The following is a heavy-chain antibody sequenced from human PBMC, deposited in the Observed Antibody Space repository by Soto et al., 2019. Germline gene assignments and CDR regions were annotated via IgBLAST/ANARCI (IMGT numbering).Heavy chain of an antibody. CDR3: ARGSGPERLNYVVTNWFDP. Sequence: KRWASVKVSCKASGYTFTIYDINWVRQATGQGLEWMGWMNPNSGNTGYAQKFQGRVTMTRNTSISTAYMELSSLRSEGTAVYYCARGSGPERLNYVVTNWFDPWGQGTLVTVSS. CDR2: MNPNSGNT. V-gene: IGHV1-8*01. CDR1: GYTFTIYD. D-gene: IGHD1-7*01. J-gene: IGHJ5*02.